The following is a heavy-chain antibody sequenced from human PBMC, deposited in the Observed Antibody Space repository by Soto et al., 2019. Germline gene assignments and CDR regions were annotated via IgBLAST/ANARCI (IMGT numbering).Heavy chain of an antibody. CDR3: ARVLRGSSGRKWFAP. CDR1: GFVFDDYG. V-gene: IGHV3-20*01. Sequence: PGGSLRLSCAASGFVFDDYGMGWVRQAPGKGLEWVSVTTWNGGSTYYADSVKGRITISRDNAKNSLYLQMNSLRAEDTALYHCARVLRGSSGRKWFAPWGQGTQVTVSS. CDR2: TTWNGGST. J-gene: IGHJ5*02. D-gene: IGHD6-19*01.